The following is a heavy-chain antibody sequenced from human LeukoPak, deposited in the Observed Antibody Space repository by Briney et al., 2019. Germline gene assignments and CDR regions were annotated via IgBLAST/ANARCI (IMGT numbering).Heavy chain of an antibody. CDR2: IYYSGST. V-gene: IGHV4-31*03. Sequence: SETLSLTCTVSGGSISSGGYYWSWIRQHPGKGLEWIGYIYYSGSTYYNPSLKSRVTISVDTSKNQFSLKLSSVTAADTAVYYCARPNSSSDAFDIWGQGTMVTVSS. D-gene: IGHD6-6*01. CDR1: GGSISSGGYY. J-gene: IGHJ3*02. CDR3: ARPNSSSDAFDI.